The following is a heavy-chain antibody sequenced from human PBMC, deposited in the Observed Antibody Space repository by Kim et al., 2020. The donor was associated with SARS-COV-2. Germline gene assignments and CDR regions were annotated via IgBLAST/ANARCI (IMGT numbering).Heavy chain of an antibody. CDR3: ARGPSSSWEPTNWFDP. CDR2: ISSSSSYI. J-gene: IGHJ5*02. D-gene: IGHD2-2*01. Sequence: GGSLRLSCAASGFTFSSYSMNWVRQAPGKGLEWVSSISSSSSYIYYADSVKGRFTISRDNAKNSLYLQMNSLRAEDTAVYYCARGPSSSWEPTNWFDPWGQGTLVTVSS. CDR1: GFTFSSYS. V-gene: IGHV3-21*04.